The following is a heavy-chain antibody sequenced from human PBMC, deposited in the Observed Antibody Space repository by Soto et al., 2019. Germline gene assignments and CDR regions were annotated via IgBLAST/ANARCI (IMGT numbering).Heavy chain of an antibody. CDR1: GGTFSSYA. D-gene: IGHD2-15*01. Sequence: ASVKVSCKASGGTFSSYAISWVRQAPGQGLEWMGGIIPIFDTANYAQKFQGRATITADESTSTAYMELSSLRSEDTAVYYCARHDCISSSCYYYYYYGMDVWG. J-gene: IGHJ6*02. CDR3: ARHDCISSSCYYYYYYGMDV. CDR2: IIPIFDTA. V-gene: IGHV1-69*13.